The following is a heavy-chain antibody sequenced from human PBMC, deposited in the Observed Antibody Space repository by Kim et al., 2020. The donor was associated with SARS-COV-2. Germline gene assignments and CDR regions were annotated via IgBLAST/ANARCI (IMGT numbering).Heavy chain of an antibody. Sequence: SQTLSLTCAISGDSVSSNSAAWNWIRQSPSRGLEWLGRTYYRSKWYNDYAVSVKSRITINPDTSKNQFSLQLNSVTPEDTAVYYCARVPYYYDSSGYYLGSNYYYYGMDVWGQGTTVTVSS. V-gene: IGHV6-1*01. J-gene: IGHJ6*02. CDR3: ARVPYYYDSSGYYLGSNYYYYGMDV. CDR2: TYYRSKWYN. CDR1: GDSVSSNSAA. D-gene: IGHD3-22*01.